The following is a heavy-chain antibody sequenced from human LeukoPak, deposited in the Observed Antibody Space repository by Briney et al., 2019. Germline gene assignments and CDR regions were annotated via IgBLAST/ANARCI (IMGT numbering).Heavy chain of an antibody. CDR2: ISTSGST. Sequence: KPSQTLSPTCTVSGGSISSGSYYWNWIRQPAGKGLEWIGRISTSGSTNYNPSLKSRVTISVDTSKNQFSLKLSSVTAADTAVYYCARDQGSGWYSYWGQGTLVTVSS. J-gene: IGHJ4*02. D-gene: IGHD6-19*01. CDR1: GGSISSGSYY. V-gene: IGHV4-61*02. CDR3: ARDQGSGWYSY.